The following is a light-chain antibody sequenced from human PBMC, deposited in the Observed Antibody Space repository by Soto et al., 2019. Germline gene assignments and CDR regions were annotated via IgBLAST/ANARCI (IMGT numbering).Light chain of an antibody. CDR2: GAS. Sequence: EIVLTQSPGTLSLSPGERATLSCRASQSVSRSYLAWYQQKPGQAPRLLIYGASSRASGIPDRFSGSGSGTDFTLTISRLGPEDFAVYYCQQYGGTPWTFGQGTKVDIK. CDR3: QQYGGTPWT. J-gene: IGKJ1*01. V-gene: IGKV3-20*01. CDR1: QSVSRSY.